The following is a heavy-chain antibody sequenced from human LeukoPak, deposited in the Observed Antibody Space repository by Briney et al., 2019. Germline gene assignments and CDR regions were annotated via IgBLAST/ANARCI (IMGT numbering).Heavy chain of an antibody. CDR1: GLTFRSYS. CDR3: AVDYVWGSYLD. J-gene: IGHJ4*02. Sequence: GALGLSCAASGLTFRSYSMNWVRKAPGKGLEGVSSIRSSSSYIYYADSVKGRFTISRDNAKNSLYLQRNSLRAEDTAVYYCAVDYVWGSYLDWGQGTLVTVSS. V-gene: IGHV3-21*01. CDR2: IRSSSSYI. D-gene: IGHD3-16*02.